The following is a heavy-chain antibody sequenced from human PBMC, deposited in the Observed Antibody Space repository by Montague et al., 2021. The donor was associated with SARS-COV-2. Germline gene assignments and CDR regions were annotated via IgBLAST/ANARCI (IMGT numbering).Heavy chain of an antibody. Sequence: SETLSLTCSFSTASISTYYWSWVRQPPVKGLEWLGYIYYDGSATCNLSLSSRVAMSVDTSKTRFSLKSTSVTAADTAVYYCASSRGAYNWIDAWGQGTLVTVSA. CDR2: IYYDGSA. CDR3: ASSRGAYNWIDA. V-gene: IGHV4-59*13. D-gene: IGHD3-16*01. CDR1: TASISTYY. J-gene: IGHJ5*02.